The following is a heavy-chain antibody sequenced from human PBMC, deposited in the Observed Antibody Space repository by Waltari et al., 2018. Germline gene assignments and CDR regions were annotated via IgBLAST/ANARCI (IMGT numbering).Heavy chain of an antibody. J-gene: IGHJ5*02. CDR1: GYTFTSYA. CDR3: TREVVPAATIVVNWFDP. Sequence: QVQLVQSGSELKKPGPSVKVSCKASGYTFTSYAIHWVRQAPGQGLELMGWVITSSGNPTYAQGFTGRFVFSLDTSVSTAYLQINNLQADDTAIYYCTREVVPAATIVVNWFDPWGQGTLVTVSS. V-gene: IGHV7-4-1*02. D-gene: IGHD2-2*01. CDR2: VITSSGNP.